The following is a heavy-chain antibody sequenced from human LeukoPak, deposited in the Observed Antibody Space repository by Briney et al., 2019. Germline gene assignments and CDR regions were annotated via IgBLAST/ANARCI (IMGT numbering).Heavy chain of an antibody. CDR1: GYSISSGYY. CDR2: IYHSGST. V-gene: IGHV4-38-2*01. D-gene: IGHD2-21*01. Sequence: SETLSLTCAVSGYSISSGYYWGWIRQPPGKGLEWIGSIYHSGSTYYNPSLKSRVTISVDTSKNQFPLELSSVTAADTAVYYCARREYCGGDCYFDYWGQGTLVTVSS. CDR3: ARREYCGGDCYFDY. J-gene: IGHJ4*02.